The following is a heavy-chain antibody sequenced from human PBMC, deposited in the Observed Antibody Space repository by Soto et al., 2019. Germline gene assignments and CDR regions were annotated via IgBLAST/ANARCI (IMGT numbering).Heavy chain of an antibody. D-gene: IGHD3-9*01. CDR1: GFTFSRYA. CDR3: AKDRYFDSYYLDS. J-gene: IGHJ4*02. CDR2: MSYDGNQK. V-gene: IGHV3-30-3*01. Sequence: PGGSLRLSCAASGFTFSRYAIHWVRQAPGKGLEWVTVMSYDGNQKHYADSVKGRFTVSRDDSENTVFLQMTSLRPEDTATYYCAKDRYFDSYYLDSWGQGTLVTVLL.